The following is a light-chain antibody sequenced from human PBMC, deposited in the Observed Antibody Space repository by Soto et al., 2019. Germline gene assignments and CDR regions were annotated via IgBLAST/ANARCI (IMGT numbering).Light chain of an antibody. V-gene: IGKV3-20*01. CDR2: GAS. CDR1: QSGSSSY. J-gene: IGKJ3*01. CDR3: QQYGSSLIFS. Sequence: EIVLTQSPGTLSLSPGERATLSCRASQSGSSSYLAWYQQKPGQAPRLLIYGASSRVTGIPDRFSGSGSGTDFTLTISRLEPEDFAVYYCQQYGSSLIFSFGPGTKVDI.